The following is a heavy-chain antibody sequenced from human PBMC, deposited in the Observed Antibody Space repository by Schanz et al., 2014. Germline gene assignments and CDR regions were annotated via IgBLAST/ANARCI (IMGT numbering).Heavy chain of an antibody. CDR2: IYIGGNT. V-gene: IGHV3-66*01. CDR1: GFSVGNKY. CDR3: ARGWPAYYFDD. Sequence: EVQLMESGGGLVKPGGSLRLSCAASGFSVGNKYMNWVRQAPGKGLEWVSFIYIGGNTYYADSVKGRFTISRDNSKNTVYIQMNSLRAEDTAVYYCARGWPAYYFDDWGQGTLVTVSS. J-gene: IGHJ4*02.